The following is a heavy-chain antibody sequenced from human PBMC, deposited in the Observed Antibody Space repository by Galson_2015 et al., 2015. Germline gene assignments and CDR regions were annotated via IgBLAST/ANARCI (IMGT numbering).Heavy chain of an antibody. D-gene: IGHD7-27*01. J-gene: IGHJ4*01. CDR2: IKQDGSDK. V-gene: IGHV3-7*01. CDR1: GFTFSSYW. CDR3: ARVDPFRDAGAVFDS. Sequence: SLRLSCAASGFTFSSYWMSWVRQAPGKGLELVTNIKQDGSDKYYVDSVKGRFTVSRDNARNSLYLQMNSLRAEDTAVYYCARVDPFRDAGAVFDSSGHGTLDTVSS.